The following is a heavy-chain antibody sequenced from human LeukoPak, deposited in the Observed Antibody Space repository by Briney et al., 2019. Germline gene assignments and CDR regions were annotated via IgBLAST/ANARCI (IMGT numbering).Heavy chain of an antibody. CDR1: GFTFDDYA. V-gene: IGHV3-9*01. CDR3: AKDSGYDILTGKVDY. D-gene: IGHD3-9*01. Sequence: GGSLRLSCAASGFTFDDYAMHWVRQAPGKGLEWVSGISWNSGSIGYADSVKGRFTISRDNAKNSLYLQMNSLRAEDTALYYCAKDSGYDILTGKVDYWGQGTLVTVSS. J-gene: IGHJ4*02. CDR2: ISWNSGSI.